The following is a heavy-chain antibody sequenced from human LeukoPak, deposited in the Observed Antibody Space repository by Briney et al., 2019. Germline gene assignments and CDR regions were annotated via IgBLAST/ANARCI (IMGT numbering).Heavy chain of an antibody. CDR3: AKSLPGYCSSTSCYTIDY. Sequence: GGSLRLSCAASGFTFSSYAMSWVRQAPGKGLEWVSAISGSGGSTYYADSVKGRFTISRDNSKNTLYLQMNSLRAEDTAVYYCAKSLPGYCSSTSCYTIDYWGQGTLVTVSS. CDR1: GFTFSSYA. J-gene: IGHJ4*02. D-gene: IGHD2-2*02. V-gene: IGHV3-23*01. CDR2: ISGSGGST.